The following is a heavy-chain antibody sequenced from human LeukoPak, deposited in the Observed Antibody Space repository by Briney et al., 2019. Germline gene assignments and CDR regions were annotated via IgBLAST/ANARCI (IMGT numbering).Heavy chain of an antibody. D-gene: IGHD3-22*01. CDR3: ARDLGGLYYYDSSGYNY. J-gene: IGHJ4*02. CDR1: GYTFTSYG. CDR2: ISAYNGNT. V-gene: IGHV1-18*01. Sequence: GASVKVSCKASGYTFTSYGISWVRQAPGQGLEWMGWISAYNGNTNYAQKLQGRVTMTTDTSTSTAYMELRSLRSDDTAVYYCARDLGGLYYYDSSGYNYWGQGTLVTASS.